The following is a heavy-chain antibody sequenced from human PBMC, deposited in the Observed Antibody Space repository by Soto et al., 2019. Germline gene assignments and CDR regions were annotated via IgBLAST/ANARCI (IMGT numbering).Heavy chain of an antibody. V-gene: IGHV3-21*01. D-gene: IGHD1-7*01. CDR3: ARDLSWNYDY. Sequence: PGGSLRLSCAASGFTFSSYSMNWVRQAPGKGLEWVSPICNSRSYIYYADSVKGRFTISRDNSKNTLYLQMNSLRAEDTAVYYCARDLSWNYDYWGQGTLVTVSS. CDR2: ICNSRSYI. J-gene: IGHJ4*02. CDR1: GFTFSSYS.